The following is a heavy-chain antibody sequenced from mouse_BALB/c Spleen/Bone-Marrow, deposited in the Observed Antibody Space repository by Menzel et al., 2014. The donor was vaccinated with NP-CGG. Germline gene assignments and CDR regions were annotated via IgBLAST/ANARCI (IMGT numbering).Heavy chain of an antibody. J-gene: IGHJ2*01. Sequence: EVQLQQSGAELVKPGASVKLSCTASGFNIKDTYMHWVKQRPEQGLEWIGRIDPANGNTKYDPKFQGKATITADTSSNTAYLQLSSLTSEDTAVYYCARYYYGGSLFDYWGQGTTLTVSS. V-gene: IGHV14-3*02. CDR1: GFNIKDTY. D-gene: IGHD1-1*01. CDR2: IDPANGNT. CDR3: ARYYYGGSLFDY.